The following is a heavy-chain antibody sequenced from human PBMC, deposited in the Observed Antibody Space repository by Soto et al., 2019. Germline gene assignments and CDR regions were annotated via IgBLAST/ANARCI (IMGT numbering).Heavy chain of an antibody. D-gene: IGHD2-2*02. CDR3: ASGSVVVPAAIVYYYYGMDV. V-gene: IGHV1-69*01. CDR2: IIPIFGTA. Sequence: QVQLVQSGAEVKKPGSSVKVSCKASGGTFSSYAISWVRQAPGQGLEWMGGIIPIFGTANYAQKFQGRVTITADESTSTAYMELSSLRSEDTAVYYCASGSVVVPAAIVYYYYGMDVWGQGTTVTVSS. CDR1: GGTFSSYA. J-gene: IGHJ6*02.